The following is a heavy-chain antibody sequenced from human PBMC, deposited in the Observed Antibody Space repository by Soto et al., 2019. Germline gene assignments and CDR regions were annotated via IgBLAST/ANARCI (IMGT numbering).Heavy chain of an antibody. CDR1: GGSISSYY. V-gene: IGHV4-59*01. D-gene: IGHD4-17*01. J-gene: IGHJ4*02. CDR2: IYYSGST. Sequence: SVTMSLTYTVSGGSISSYYWSWIRQPPGKGLEWIGYIYYSGSTNYNPSLKSRVTISVDTSKNQFSLKLSSVTAADTAVYYCARYHGDYEDFDYWRQGTLVTVSS. CDR3: ARYHGDYEDFDY.